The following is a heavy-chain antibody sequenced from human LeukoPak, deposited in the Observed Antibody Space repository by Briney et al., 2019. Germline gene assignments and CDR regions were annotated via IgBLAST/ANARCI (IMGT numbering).Heavy chain of an antibody. J-gene: IGHJ4*02. D-gene: IGHD2-15*01. CDR2: LSGSGNGT. CDR1: GFTFSNYA. CDR3: AKETAALSFVIDS. Sequence: PGGSLRLSCAASGFTFSNYAMTWVRQAPGQGLDWVSALSGSGNGTYYADSVKGRFTISRDNSKNTLYLRMNSLRAEDTAVYYCAKETAALSFVIDSWGQGTLVTVSS. V-gene: IGHV3-23*01.